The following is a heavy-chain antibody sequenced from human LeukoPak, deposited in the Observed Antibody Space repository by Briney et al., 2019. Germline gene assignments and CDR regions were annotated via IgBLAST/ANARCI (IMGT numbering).Heavy chain of an antibody. V-gene: IGHV3-48*02. CDR2: ISSSGDTI. Sequence: GGSLRLSCAASGFTFSGYTMNWVRQAPGKGLEWVSYISSSGDTIYYADSVKGRFTISRDNAKNSLYLQMSSLRDEDTAVYYCARYGNGMGVWGQGTTVTVSS. J-gene: IGHJ6*02. D-gene: IGHD4-17*01. CDR1: GFTFSGYT. CDR3: ARYGNGMGV.